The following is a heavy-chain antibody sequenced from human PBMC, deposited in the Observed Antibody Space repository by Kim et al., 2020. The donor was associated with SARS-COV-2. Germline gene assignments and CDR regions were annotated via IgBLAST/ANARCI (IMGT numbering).Heavy chain of an antibody. Sequence: ASVKVSCKASGYTFTGYYMHWVRQAPGQGLEWMGRINPNSGGTNYAQKFQGRVTMTRDTSISTAYMELSRLRSEDTAVYYCASGPIAAAVFYYYYGMDVWGQGTTVTVSS. CDR1: GYTFTGYY. J-gene: IGHJ6*02. CDR3: ASGPIAAAVFYYYYGMDV. CDR2: INPNSGGT. V-gene: IGHV1-2*06. D-gene: IGHD6-13*01.